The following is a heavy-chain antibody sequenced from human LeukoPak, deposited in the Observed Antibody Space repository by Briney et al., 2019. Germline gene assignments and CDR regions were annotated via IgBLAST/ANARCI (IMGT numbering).Heavy chain of an antibody. D-gene: IGHD6-6*01. CDR2: IRSKAYGGTT. CDR3: TREGSSSSPFDY. V-gene: IGHV3-49*04. CDR1: GFTFGDYA. J-gene: IGHJ4*02. Sequence: PGGSLRLSCTASGFTFGDYAMSWVRQAPGKGLEWVGFIRSKAYGGTTEYAASVKGRFTISRDDSKSIAYLQRNSRKTEDTALYYCTREGSSSSPFDYGGQGTLVTVSS.